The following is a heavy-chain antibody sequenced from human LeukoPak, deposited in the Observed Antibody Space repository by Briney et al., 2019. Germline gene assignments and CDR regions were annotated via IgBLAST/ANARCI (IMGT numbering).Heavy chain of an antibody. V-gene: IGHV4-39*01. D-gene: IGHD2/OR15-2a*01. Sequence: PSETLSLTCTVSGGSISSSSYYWGWIRQPPGKGLEWIGSIYYSGSTYYNPSLRSRVTISVDTSKNQFSLKLSSVTAADTAVYYCARQIVGYYYYYMDVWGKGTTVTVFS. J-gene: IGHJ6*03. CDR1: GGSISSSSYY. CDR2: IYYSGST. CDR3: ARQIVGYYYYYMDV.